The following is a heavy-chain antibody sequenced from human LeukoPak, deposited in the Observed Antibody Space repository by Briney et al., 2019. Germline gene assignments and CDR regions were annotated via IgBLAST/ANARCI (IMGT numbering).Heavy chain of an antibody. V-gene: IGHV1-8*01. CDR2: MNPNSGHT. CDR3: ARGRFPLYCGGDCYRAGWFDP. Sequence: ASVKVSCKASGYTFTSYDINWVRQATGQGLEWMGWMNPNSGHTGYAQKFQGRVTMTRNTSISTAYMELSSLRSEDTAVYYCARGRFPLYCGGDCYRAGWFDPWGQGTLVTVSS. D-gene: IGHD2-21*01. J-gene: IGHJ5*02. CDR1: GYTFTSYD.